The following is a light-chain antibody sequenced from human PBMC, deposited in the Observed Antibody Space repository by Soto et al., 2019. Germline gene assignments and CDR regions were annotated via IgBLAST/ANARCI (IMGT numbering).Light chain of an antibody. Sequence: EIVLTHSPATLSSFPFYIVTLSFSASQYINTRLAWYQHRPGQSPRLLIYQTSLRAAGIPARFSASGSGTDFTLTISDVQPEDFALYYCHKRQSWPRKFGQGTKVDIK. V-gene: IGKV3-11*01. CDR3: HKRQSWPRK. J-gene: IGKJ1*01. CDR1: QYINTR. CDR2: QTS.